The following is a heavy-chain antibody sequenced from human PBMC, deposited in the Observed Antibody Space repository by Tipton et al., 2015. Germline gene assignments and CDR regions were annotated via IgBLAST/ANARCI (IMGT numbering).Heavy chain of an antibody. CDR1: GYTFTSYG. D-gene: IGHD3-10*01. V-gene: IGHV1-18*01. CDR2: ISAYTGDT. J-gene: IGHJ4*02. Sequence: QVQLVQSGAEVKKPGASVKVSCKASGYTFTSYGVSWVRQAPGQGLEWMGWISAYTGDTKYAQRLQGRVTMTTDTSTNTAYMELRSLTSDDAAVYYCARRDHGSGSSNDYWGQGTLVTVSS. CDR3: ARRDHGSGSSNDY.